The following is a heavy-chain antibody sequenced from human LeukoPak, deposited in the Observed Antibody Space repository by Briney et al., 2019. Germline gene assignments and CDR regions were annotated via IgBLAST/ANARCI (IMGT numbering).Heavy chain of an antibody. J-gene: IGHJ5*02. CDR3: ARGQSWFDP. CDR1: GGSFSGYY. V-gene: IGHV4-34*01. Sequence: SETLSLTCAIYGGSFSGYYWSWIRQPPGKGLEWIGEINHSGSTNYNPSLKSRVTISVDTSKNQFSLKLSSVTAADTAVYYCARGQSWFDPWGQGTLVTVSS. CDR2: INHSGST.